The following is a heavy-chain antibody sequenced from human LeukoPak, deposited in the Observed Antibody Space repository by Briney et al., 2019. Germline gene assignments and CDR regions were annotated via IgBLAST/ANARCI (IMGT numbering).Heavy chain of an antibody. CDR1: GFTFDDYA. CDR3: AKALGPYYYDSSGYLDY. Sequence: GGSLRLSCAASGFTFDDYAMHRVRQAPGKGLEWVSGISWNSGSIGYADSVKGRFTISRDNAKNSPYLQMNSLRAEDMALYYCAKALGPYYYDSSGYLDYWGQGTLVTVSS. CDR2: ISWNSGSI. D-gene: IGHD3-22*01. J-gene: IGHJ4*02. V-gene: IGHV3-9*03.